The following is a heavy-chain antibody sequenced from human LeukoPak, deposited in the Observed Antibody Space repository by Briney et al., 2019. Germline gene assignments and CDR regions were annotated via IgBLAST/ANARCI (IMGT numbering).Heavy chain of an antibody. CDR2: IIPIFGTA. CDR3: ASFCSSTSCYARSYYYGMDV. CDR1: GGTFSSYA. D-gene: IGHD2-2*01. J-gene: IGHJ6*02. V-gene: IGHV1-69*13. Sequence: SVKVSCKASGGTFSSYAISWVRQAPGQGLEWMGGIIPIFGTANCAQKFQGRVTITADESTSTAYMELSSLRSEDTAVYYCASFCSSTSCYARSYYYGMDVWGQGTTVTVSS.